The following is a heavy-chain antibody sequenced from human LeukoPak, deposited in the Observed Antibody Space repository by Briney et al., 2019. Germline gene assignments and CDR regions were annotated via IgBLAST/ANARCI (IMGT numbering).Heavy chain of an antibody. J-gene: IGHJ5*02. V-gene: IGHV3-23*01. CDR1: GFTFSSYE. Sequence: PGGSLRLSCAASGFTFSSYEMNWVRQAPGKGLEWVSSISGSGDSTFYADSVKGRFSISRDNSKNTLYLQMSSLRAEDTAVYYCARHIRKRGIAAPGTPGWFVPWGQGTLVTVSS. CDR2: ISGSGDST. CDR3: ARHIRKRGIAAPGTPGWFVP. D-gene: IGHD6-13*01.